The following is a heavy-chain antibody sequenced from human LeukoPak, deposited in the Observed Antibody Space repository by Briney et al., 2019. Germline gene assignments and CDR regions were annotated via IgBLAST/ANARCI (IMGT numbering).Heavy chain of an antibody. CDR2: FDPEDGET. V-gene: IGHV1-24*01. CDR3: ATYDIIAVAPREYSSGYYDFGY. Sequence: GASVKVSCKVSGYTLTELSMHWVRQAPGKGLEWMGGFDPEDGETIYAQKFQGRVTMTEDTSTDTAYMELSSLRSEDTAVYYCATYDIIAVAPREYSSGYYDFGYWGQGTLVTVSS. CDR1: GYTLTELS. J-gene: IGHJ4*02. D-gene: IGHD3-22*01.